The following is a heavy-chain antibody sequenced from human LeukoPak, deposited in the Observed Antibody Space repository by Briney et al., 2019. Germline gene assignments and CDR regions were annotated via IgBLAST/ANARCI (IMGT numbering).Heavy chain of an antibody. D-gene: IGHD3-16*01. Sequence: PGGSLRLSCAASGFTFDDYAMHWVRQAPGKGLEWVSGISWNSGSIGYADSAKGRFTISRDNAKNTLYLQMTSLSAEDTAVYYALAGYYYYYMDVWGKGTTVTVSS. V-gene: IGHV3-9*01. CDR1: GFTFDDYA. J-gene: IGHJ6*03. CDR3: LAGYYYYYMDV. CDR2: ISWNSGSI.